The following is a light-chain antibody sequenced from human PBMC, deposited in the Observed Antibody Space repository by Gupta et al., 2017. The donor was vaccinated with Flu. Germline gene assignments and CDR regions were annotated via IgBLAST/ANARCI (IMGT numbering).Light chain of an antibody. Sequence: TISCTRSSSNIGAGYDVHCDQQLPGTAPNLLLFGNTNRPSGGPDRFSGSNSATSASLAITRIPAVEEADYYCQTYDNSRSDLCVFGTGTKVTVL. CDR1: SSNIGAGYD. CDR3: QTYDNSRSDLCV. J-gene: IGLJ1*01. CDR2: GNT. V-gene: IGLV1-40*01.